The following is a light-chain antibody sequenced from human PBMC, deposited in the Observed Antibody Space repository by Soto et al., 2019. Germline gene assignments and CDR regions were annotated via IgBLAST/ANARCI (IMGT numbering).Light chain of an antibody. CDR3: SSYTTSNTRQIV. V-gene: IGLV2-14*03. Sequence: QSVLTQPASGTRSPGQSISITRTGTSSDVGGYNYVSWYQHHPGKAPKLMIFDVSNRPSGVSNRFSGSKSGNTASLTISGLQPEDEADYYCSSYTTSNTRQIVFGTGTKVTVL. CDR2: DVS. J-gene: IGLJ1*01. CDR1: SSDVGGYNY.